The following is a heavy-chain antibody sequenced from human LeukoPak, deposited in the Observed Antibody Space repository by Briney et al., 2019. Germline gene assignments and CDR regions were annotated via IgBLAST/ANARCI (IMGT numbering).Heavy chain of an antibody. V-gene: IGHV1-69*06. CDR3: ARVAKYSSSWYTYYYYMDV. CDR2: IIPIFGTA. J-gene: IGHJ6*03. Sequence: SVKVSCKASGGTFSSYAISWVRQAPGQGLEWMGGIIPIFGTANYAQKFQGRVTITADKSTSTAYMELSSLRSEDTAVYYCARVAKYSSSWYTYYYYMDVWGKGTTVTVSS. D-gene: IGHD6-13*01. CDR1: GGTFSSYA.